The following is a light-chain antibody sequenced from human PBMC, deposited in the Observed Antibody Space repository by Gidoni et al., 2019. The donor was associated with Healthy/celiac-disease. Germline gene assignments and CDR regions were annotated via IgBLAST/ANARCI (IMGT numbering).Light chain of an antibody. CDR2: EVS. Sequence: QSALTQPASVSGSPGQSITISCTGTSSDVGGYNYVSWYQQHPVKAPKLMIYEVSNRPSGVSNRFSGSKSGNTASLTISGLQAEDEADYYCSSYTSSSTVVFGGGTKLTV. V-gene: IGLV2-14*01. CDR3: SSYTSSSTVV. CDR1: SSDVGGYNY. J-gene: IGLJ2*01.